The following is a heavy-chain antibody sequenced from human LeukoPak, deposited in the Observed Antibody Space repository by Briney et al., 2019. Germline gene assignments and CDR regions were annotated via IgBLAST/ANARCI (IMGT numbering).Heavy chain of an antibody. CDR2: INPNSGST. CDR1: GCTFTSYY. D-gene: IGHD1-26*01. V-gene: IGHV1-46*01. CDR3: AMGVGTSAFDI. Sequence: ASVKVSCKTSGCTFTSYYIHWVRQAPGQGLEWMGTINPNSGSTTYAQKVQDGVTMTRDTSTSTVHMELSSLRSEDTAVYYCAMGVGTSAFDIWGQGTMVTVSS. J-gene: IGHJ3*02.